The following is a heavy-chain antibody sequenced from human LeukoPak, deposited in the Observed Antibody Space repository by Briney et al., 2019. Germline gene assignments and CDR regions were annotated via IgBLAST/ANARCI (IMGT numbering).Heavy chain of an antibody. V-gene: IGHV3-30*18. CDR3: AKDGTSVATAGSHFDY. Sequence: GGSLRLSCEASGFTFSSYGMQWVRQAPGKGLEWVAVISYDGSNKYYADSVKGRFTISRDNSKNTLHLQMNSLRAEDTAVYYCAKDGTSVATAGSHFDYWGQGTLVTVSS. CDR2: ISYDGSNK. J-gene: IGHJ4*02. CDR1: GFTFSSYG. D-gene: IGHD6-13*01.